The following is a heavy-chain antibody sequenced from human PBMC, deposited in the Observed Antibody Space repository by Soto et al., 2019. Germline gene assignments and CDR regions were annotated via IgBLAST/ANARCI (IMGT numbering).Heavy chain of an antibody. CDR1: GASITYYY. CDR3: ARGYGMDV. CDR2: FSSTGST. J-gene: IGHJ6*02. V-gene: IGHV4-59*01. Sequence: SETLSLTCAVSGASITYYYWNWIRQPPGRGLEWIVSFSSTGSTVYNPSLRSRVTISVDTSKNQFSLKLSSVTAADTAVYYCARGYGMDVWGQGTTVTVSS.